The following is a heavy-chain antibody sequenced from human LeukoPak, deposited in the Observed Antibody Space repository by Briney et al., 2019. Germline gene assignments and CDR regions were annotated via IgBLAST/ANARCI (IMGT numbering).Heavy chain of an antibody. V-gene: IGHV3-74*01. J-gene: IGHJ4*02. CDR1: GFTFSSYW. D-gene: IGHD1-14*01. CDR3: ARSNQADDY. Sequence: VGSLRLSCAASGFTFSSYWMHWVRQVPGKGLVWVARINPGGSSITYADSVKGRFTISRDNAKNTLYLQMDSLRAEDTGVYYCARSNQADDYWGQGTLVTVSS. CDR2: INPGGSSI.